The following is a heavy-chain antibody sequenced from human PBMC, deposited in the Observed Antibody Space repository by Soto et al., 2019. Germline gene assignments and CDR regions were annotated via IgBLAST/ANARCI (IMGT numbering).Heavy chain of an antibody. CDR1: GGTFSSYA. D-gene: IGHD3-22*01. CDR3: ARDSQYYDSSGSLGY. J-gene: IGHJ4*02. V-gene: IGHV1-69*13. CDR2: IIPIFGTA. Sequence: GASVKFSCKASGGTFSSYAISWVRQAPGQGLEWMGGIIPIFGTANYAQKFQGRVTITADESTSTAYMELSSLRSEDTAVYYCARDSQYYDSSGSLGYWGQGTLVTVSS.